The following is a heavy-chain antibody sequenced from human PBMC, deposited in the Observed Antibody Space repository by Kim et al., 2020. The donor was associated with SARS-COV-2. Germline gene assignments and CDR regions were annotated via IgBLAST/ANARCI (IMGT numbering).Heavy chain of an antibody. Sequence: GGSLRLSCAASGFTFSSYSMNWVRQAPGKGLEWVSSISSSSSYIYYADSVKGRFTISRDNAKNSLYLQMNSLRAEETAVYYCTRDPYGGDLFYYYYGMDVWGQGTTVTVSS. CDR3: TRDPYGGDLFYYYYGMDV. D-gene: IGHD2-21*01. J-gene: IGHJ6*02. CDR1: GFTFSSYS. V-gene: IGHV3-21*01. CDR2: ISSSSSYI.